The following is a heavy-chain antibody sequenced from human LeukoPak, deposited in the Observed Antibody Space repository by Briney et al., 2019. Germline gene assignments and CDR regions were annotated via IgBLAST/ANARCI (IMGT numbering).Heavy chain of an antibody. D-gene: IGHD6-13*01. Sequence: ASVKVSCKASGYTFTGYYMHWVRQAPGLGLEWMGWINPNSGGTNYAQKFQGWVTMTRDTSISTAYMELSRLRSDDTAVYYCARAGIAAISFDYWGQGTLVTVSS. J-gene: IGHJ4*02. CDR3: ARAGIAAISFDY. CDR1: GYTFTGYY. CDR2: INPNSGGT. V-gene: IGHV1-2*04.